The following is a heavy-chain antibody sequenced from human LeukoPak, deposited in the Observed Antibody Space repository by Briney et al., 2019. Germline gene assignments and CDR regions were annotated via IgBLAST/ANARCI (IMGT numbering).Heavy chain of an antibody. CDR1: GFTFSSYW. J-gene: IGHJ4*02. CDR3: ARHRLQLERRGLDY. Sequence: QPGGSLSLSCAASGFTFSSYWMSWVRQAPGKGLEWVANIKQDGGEKYYVDSVKGRFTISRDNAKNSLYLQMNSLRAEDTAVYYCARHRLQLERRGLDYWGQGTLVTVSS. V-gene: IGHV3-7*01. D-gene: IGHD1-1*01. CDR2: IKQDGGEK.